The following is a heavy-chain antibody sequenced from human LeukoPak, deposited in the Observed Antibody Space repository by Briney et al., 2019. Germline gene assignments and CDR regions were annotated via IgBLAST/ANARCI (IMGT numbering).Heavy chain of an antibody. J-gene: IGHJ3*02. V-gene: IGHV1-8*01. CDR1: GYTYISYD. Sequence: GASVKVSCKASGYTYISYDINWVRQATGQGLEWMGYMNPNSGNKRFAQKFQGRVTMTRNTSISTAYMELSSLRSEDTAVYYCTRVPRTAVGIWGQGTMVTVSS. CDR3: TRVPRTAVGI. D-gene: IGHD6-19*01. CDR2: MNPNSGNK.